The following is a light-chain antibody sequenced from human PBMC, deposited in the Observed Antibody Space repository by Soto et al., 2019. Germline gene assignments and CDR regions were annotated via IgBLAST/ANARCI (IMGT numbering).Light chain of an antibody. J-gene: IGKJ2*01. V-gene: IGKV4-1*01. Sequence: DIVMTQSPDSLGVSLGERATINCKSSQSVLYSSNNKNYLAWYQQKPGQPPKLLIYWASTRESGVPDRFSGGGSGTDFTLTISSLQAEDVAVYYCQQYYSTPYTFGQGTKLEIK. CDR1: QSVLYSSNNKNY. CDR3: QQYYSTPYT. CDR2: WAS.